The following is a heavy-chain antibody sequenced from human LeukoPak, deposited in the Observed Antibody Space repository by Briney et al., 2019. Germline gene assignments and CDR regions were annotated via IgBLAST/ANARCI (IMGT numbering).Heavy chain of an antibody. CDR3: TRVPWLPYFDY. J-gene: IGHJ4*02. Sequence: PGRSLRLSCTASGFTFGDYAMSWVRQAPGKGLEWVGFIRSKAYGGTTEYAASVKGRFTISRDDSKSIAYLQMNSLKTEDTAVYYCTRVPWLPYFDYWGQGTLVTVSS. CDR2: IRSKAYGGTT. CDR1: GFTFGDYA. V-gene: IGHV3-49*04. D-gene: IGHD5-18*01.